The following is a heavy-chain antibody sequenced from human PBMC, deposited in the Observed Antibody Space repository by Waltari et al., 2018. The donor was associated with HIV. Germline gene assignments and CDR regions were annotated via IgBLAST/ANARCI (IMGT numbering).Heavy chain of an antibody. V-gene: IGHV3-15*01. D-gene: IGHD6-13*01. Sequence: EVQLVESGGGLVKPGGSLRLSCAASGFTFSNAWMSWVSQAPGHWSQCASRLKRKTVGETADYAATVNSRFTISSDGSKTTLYQQMNSLKTENSAVYYCSTRWEYDGSSLSQHLFDYWGQGTLVTVSS. CDR2: LKRKTVGETA. CDR1: GFTFSNAW. CDR3: STRWEYDGSSLSQHLFDY. J-gene: IGHJ4*02.